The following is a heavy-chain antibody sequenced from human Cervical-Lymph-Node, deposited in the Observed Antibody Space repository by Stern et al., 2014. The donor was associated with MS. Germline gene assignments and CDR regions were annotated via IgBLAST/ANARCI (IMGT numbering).Heavy chain of an antibody. Sequence: QLQLQESGPGLVKPSQTLSLTCTVSGGSLSSGDYYWSWIRQPPGKGLEWIGYIYYSGSTYYNPSLKSRVTITVDTSKTQFSLKLSSVTAADTAVYYCASANCSSTSCPNWFDPWGQGTLVTVSS. V-gene: IGHV4-30-4*01. CDR1: GGSLSSGDYY. CDR2: IYYSGST. D-gene: IGHD2-2*01. CDR3: ASANCSSTSCPNWFDP. J-gene: IGHJ5*02.